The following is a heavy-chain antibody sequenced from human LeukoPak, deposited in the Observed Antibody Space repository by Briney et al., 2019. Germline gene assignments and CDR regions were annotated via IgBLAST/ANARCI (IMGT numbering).Heavy chain of an antibody. J-gene: IGHJ4*02. CDR3: AREPGIAAAGTDPDY. V-gene: IGHV3-21*01. D-gene: IGHD6-13*01. CDR1: GFTFSSYS. CDR2: ISSSSSYI. Sequence: PGGSLRLSCAASGFTFSSYSMNWVRQAPGQGLEWVSSISSSSSYIYYADSVKGRFTISRDNAKNSLYLQMNSLRAEDTAVYYCAREPGIAAAGTDPDYWGQGTLVTVSS.